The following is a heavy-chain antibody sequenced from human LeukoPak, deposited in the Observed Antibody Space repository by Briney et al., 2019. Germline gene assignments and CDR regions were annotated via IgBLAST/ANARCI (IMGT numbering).Heavy chain of an antibody. CDR1: GYTFTGYY. CDR3: ARENIVVVPGDYYYGMDV. J-gene: IGHJ6*02. CDR2: INPNSGGT. Sequence: GASVKVSCKASGYTFTGYYMHWVRQAPGQGLEWMGWINPNSGGTNYAQKFQGRVTMTRDTSISKAYMELSRLRSDDTAVYYCARENIVVVPGDYYYGMDVWGQGTTVTVSS. V-gene: IGHV1-2*02. D-gene: IGHD2-2*01.